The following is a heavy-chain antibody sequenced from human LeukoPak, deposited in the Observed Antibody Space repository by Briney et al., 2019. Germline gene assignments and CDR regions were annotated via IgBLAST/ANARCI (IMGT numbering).Heavy chain of an antibody. Sequence: GRSLRLSCAASGFTFSTYGMHWVRQAPGKGLEWVAVIWYGGSNTYYADSVKGRFTISRDNSKNTLYLQMNSLRAEDTAVYYCAKDNEEYLSYIVVMTAPFDYWGQGTLVTVSS. CDR3: AKDNEEYLSYIVVMTAPFDY. CDR2: IWYGGSNT. V-gene: IGHV3-30*18. CDR1: GFTFSTYG. J-gene: IGHJ4*02. D-gene: IGHD2-21*02.